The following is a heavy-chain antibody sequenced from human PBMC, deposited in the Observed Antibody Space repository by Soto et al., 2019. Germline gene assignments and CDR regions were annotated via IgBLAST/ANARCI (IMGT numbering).Heavy chain of an antibody. CDR2: IIPIFGTA. J-gene: IGHJ4*02. Sequence: ASVKVSCKASGGTFSSYAISWVRQAPGQGLEWMGGIIPIFGTANYAQKFQGRVTITADESTSTAYMELSSLRSEDTAVYYCARGPANCSGGSCYPYFDYWGQGTLVTVSS. D-gene: IGHD2-15*01. CDR3: ARGPANCSGGSCYPYFDY. V-gene: IGHV1-69*13. CDR1: GGTFSSYA.